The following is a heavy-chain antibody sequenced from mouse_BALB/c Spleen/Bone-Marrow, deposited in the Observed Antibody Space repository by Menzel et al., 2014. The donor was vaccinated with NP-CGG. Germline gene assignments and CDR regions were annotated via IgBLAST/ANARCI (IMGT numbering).Heavy chain of an antibody. V-gene: IGHV5-9-2*01. Sequence: EVKVVESGGGLVKPGGSLKLSCAASGFTFSSNGMSWVRQTPEKRLEWVATISGGGNYTYYPDSVKGRFTISRDNAKNNLYLQMSSLRSEDTALYYCARNYYGYDGYFDYCGQGTTLTVSS. CDR3: ARNYYGYDGYFDY. CDR1: GFTFSSNG. D-gene: IGHD2-2*01. J-gene: IGHJ2*01. CDR2: ISGGGNYT.